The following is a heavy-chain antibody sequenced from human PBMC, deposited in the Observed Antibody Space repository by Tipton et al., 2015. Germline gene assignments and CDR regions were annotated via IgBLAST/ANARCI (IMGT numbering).Heavy chain of an antibody. D-gene: IGHD4-17*01. J-gene: IGHJ5*02. CDR1: GVSIISTTYY. Sequence: TLSLTCNVSGVSIISTTYYWGWIRQPPGKGLEWIGTIHFSGTTFSNPSLNGRVTISRDTSKNEFSLKLNSVTAADTAVYYCARHAVKTGGSWFDPWGQGTLVTVSS. CDR3: ARHAVKTGGSWFDP. V-gene: IGHV4-39*01. CDR2: IHFSGTT.